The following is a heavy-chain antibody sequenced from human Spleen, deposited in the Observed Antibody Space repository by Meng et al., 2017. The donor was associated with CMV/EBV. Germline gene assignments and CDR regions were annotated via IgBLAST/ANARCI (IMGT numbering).Heavy chain of an antibody. D-gene: IGHD3-22*01. V-gene: IGHV3-30*04. CDR1: GFSFNFYT. CDR2: ISYDGSNK. J-gene: IGHJ4*02. Sequence: GESLKISCAASGFSFNFYTMHWVRQAPGKGLEWAAVISYDGSNKYYADSVKGRFTISRDNSKNTLYLQMNTLRADDTAVYYCARDPWVGSNGYFDYWGQGTLVTVSS. CDR3: ARDPWVGSNGYFDY.